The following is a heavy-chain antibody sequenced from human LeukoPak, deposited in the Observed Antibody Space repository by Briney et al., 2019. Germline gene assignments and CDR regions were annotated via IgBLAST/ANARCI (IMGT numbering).Heavy chain of an antibody. CDR3: ARGGTTGSGWYNWFDP. Sequence: PSETLSLTCTVSGGSISSGSYYWTWIRQPAGKGLEWIGRIYTSGGTDYNPSLKSRVTISVDTSKNQFSLKLSSVTAADTAVYYCARGGTTGSGWYNWFDPWGQGTLVTVSS. CDR1: GGSISSGSYY. CDR2: IYTSGGT. D-gene: IGHD6-19*01. V-gene: IGHV4-61*02. J-gene: IGHJ5*02.